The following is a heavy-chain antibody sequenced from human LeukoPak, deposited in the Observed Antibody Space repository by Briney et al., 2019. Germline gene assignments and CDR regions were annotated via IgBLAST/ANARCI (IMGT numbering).Heavy chain of an antibody. CDR2: IYHSGST. CDR3: ARTRREYQLLSFDY. V-gene: IGHV4-38-2*01. D-gene: IGHD2-2*01. J-gene: IGHJ4*02. CDR1: GYSISSGYY. Sequence: PSETLSLTCAVSGYSISSGYYWGWIRQPPGKGLEWIGSIYHSGSTYYNPSLKSRVTISVDTCKHQFSLKLHSVTAADTAVYYCARTRREYQLLSFDYWGQGTLVTVSS.